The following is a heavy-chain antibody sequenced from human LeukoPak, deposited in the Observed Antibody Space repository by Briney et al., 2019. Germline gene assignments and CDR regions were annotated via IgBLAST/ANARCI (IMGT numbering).Heavy chain of an antibody. CDR3: ARTEYYYDSSGYPDAFDI. V-gene: IGHV4-4*02. J-gene: IGHJ3*02. D-gene: IGHD3-22*01. Sequence: SETLSLTCAVSGGSISSSNWWSWVRQPPGKGLEWIGEIYHSGSTNYNPSLKSRVTISVDKSKNQFSLKLSSVTAADTAVYYCARTEYYYDSSGYPDAFDIWGQGTMVTVSS. CDR1: GGSISSSNW. CDR2: IYHSGST.